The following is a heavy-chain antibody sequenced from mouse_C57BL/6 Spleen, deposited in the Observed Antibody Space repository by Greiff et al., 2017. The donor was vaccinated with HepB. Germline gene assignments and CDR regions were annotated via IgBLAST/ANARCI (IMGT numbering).Heavy chain of an antibody. CDR3: ARGTLLRSPYWYFDV. D-gene: IGHD1-1*01. Sequence: QVQLKEPGAELVKPGASVKLSCKASGYTFTSYWMHWVKQRPGQGLEWIGMIHPNSGSTNYNEKFKSKATLTVDKSSSTAYMQLSSLTSEDSAVYYCARGTLLRSPYWYFDVWGTGTTVTVSS. CDR1: GYTFTSYW. J-gene: IGHJ1*03. CDR2: IHPNSGST. V-gene: IGHV1-64*01.